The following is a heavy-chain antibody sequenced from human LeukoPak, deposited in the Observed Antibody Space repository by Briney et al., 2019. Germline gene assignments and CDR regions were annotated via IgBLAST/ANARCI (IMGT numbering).Heavy chain of an antibody. CDR1: GYTLTELS. CDR2: FDPEDGET. J-gene: IGHJ5*02. CDR3: ATTGYCSSTSCSNWFDP. Sequence: ASVKVSCKVSGYTLTELSMHWVRQAPGKGLEWMGGFDPEDGETIYAQKFQGRVTMTEDTSTDTAYMELSSLRSEDTAVYYCATTGYCSSTSCSNWFDPWGQGTLVTVSS. V-gene: IGHV1-24*01. D-gene: IGHD2-2*01.